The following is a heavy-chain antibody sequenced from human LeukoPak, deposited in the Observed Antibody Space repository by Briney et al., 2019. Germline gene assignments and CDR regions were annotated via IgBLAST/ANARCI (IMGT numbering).Heavy chain of an antibody. J-gene: IGHJ5*02. V-gene: IGHV1-69*01. Sequence: SVKVSCKASGGTFSSYAISWVRQAPGQGLEWMGGIIPIFGTANYAQKFQGRVTITADESTSTAYMELSSLRSGDTAVYYCARDSCSSTSCYTSWFDPWGQGTLVTVSS. CDR1: GGTFSSYA. CDR3: ARDSCSSTSCYTSWFDP. D-gene: IGHD2-2*02. CDR2: IIPIFGTA.